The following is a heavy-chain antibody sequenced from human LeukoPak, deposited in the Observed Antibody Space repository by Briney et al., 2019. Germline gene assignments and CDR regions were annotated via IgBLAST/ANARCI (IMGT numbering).Heavy chain of an antibody. CDR3: ARDRVYGRIAVAGSRAYYFDY. J-gene: IGHJ4*02. CDR2: IYTSGST. CDR1: GGSIGSYY. D-gene: IGHD6-19*01. Sequence: SETLSLTCTVSGGSIGSYYWSWIRQPAGKGLEWIGRIYTSGSTNYNPSLKSRVTMSVDTSKNQFSLKLSSVTAADTAVYYCARDRVYGRIAVAGSRAYYFDYWGQGTLVTVSS. V-gene: IGHV4-4*07.